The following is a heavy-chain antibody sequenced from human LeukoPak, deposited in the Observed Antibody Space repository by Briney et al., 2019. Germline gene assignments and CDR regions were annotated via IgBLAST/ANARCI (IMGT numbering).Heavy chain of an antibody. CDR1: GGSISSYY. CDR2: IYYSGST. V-gene: IGHV4-59*01. CDR3: ARDIAAAGTDYYYGMDV. J-gene: IGHJ6*02. Sequence: SETLSLTCTVSGGSISSYYWSWIRQPPGKGLEWIGYIYYSGSTNYDPSLKSRVTISVDTSKNQFSLKLSSVTAADTAVYYCARDIAAAGTDYYYGMDVWGQGTTVTVSS. D-gene: IGHD6-13*01.